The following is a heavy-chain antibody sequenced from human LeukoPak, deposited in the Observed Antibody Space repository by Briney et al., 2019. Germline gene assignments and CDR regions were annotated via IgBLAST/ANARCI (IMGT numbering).Heavy chain of an antibody. V-gene: IGHV3-30*03. CDR1: GFTFSTYV. D-gene: IGHD4-23*01. Sequence: GGSLRLSCAGSGFTFSTYVIHWVRQTPGKGLEWAALISYDRNSKYYADSVKGRFTISRDNSKNTVYLQMNSLRAEDTAVYYCARGHDYGGAWYYFDCWGQGTLVTVSS. CDR3: ARGHDYGGAWYYFDC. J-gene: IGHJ4*02. CDR2: ISYDRNSK.